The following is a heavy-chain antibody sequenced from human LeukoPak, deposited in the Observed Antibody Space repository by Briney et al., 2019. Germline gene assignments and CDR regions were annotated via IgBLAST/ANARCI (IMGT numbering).Heavy chain of an antibody. J-gene: IGHJ4*02. CDR1: GYTFTSYT. V-gene: IGHV1-18*01. Sequence: ASVKVSCKASGYTFTSYTMNWVRQAPGQGLEWMGWISAYNGNTNYAQKLQGRVTMTTDTSTSTAYMELRSLRSDDTAVYYCARDRIVVVPAPLDYWGQGTLVTVSS. CDR3: ARDRIVVVPAPLDY. D-gene: IGHD2-2*01. CDR2: ISAYNGNT.